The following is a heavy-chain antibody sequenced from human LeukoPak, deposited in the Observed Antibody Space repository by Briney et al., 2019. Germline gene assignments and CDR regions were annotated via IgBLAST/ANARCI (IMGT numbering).Heavy chain of an antibody. Sequence: ASVKVSCKASGYTFTSYGISWVRQAPGQGLEWMGWISAYNGNTNYAQKLQGRVTMTTDTSTSTAYMELRSLRSDDTAVYYCARVAKIIAVAGLDAFDIWGQGTMVTVSS. V-gene: IGHV1-18*01. D-gene: IGHD6-19*01. CDR2: ISAYNGNT. J-gene: IGHJ3*02. CDR1: GYTFTSYG. CDR3: ARVAKIIAVAGLDAFDI.